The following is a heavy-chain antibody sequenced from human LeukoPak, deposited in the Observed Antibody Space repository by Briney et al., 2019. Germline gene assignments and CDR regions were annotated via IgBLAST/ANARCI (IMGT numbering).Heavy chain of an antibody. V-gene: IGHV3-30*02. J-gene: IGHJ4*02. CDR2: IWFGGSNK. Sequence: GGSLRLSCAASGFTFSSYGMHWVRQAPGKGLEWVAVIWFGGSNKYYADSVKGRFTISRDNSKNTLYLQMNSLRAEDTAVYYCAKDRGIVGADSTFFDYWGQGTLVTVSS. CDR1: GFTFSSYG. D-gene: IGHD1-26*01. CDR3: AKDRGIVGADSTFFDY.